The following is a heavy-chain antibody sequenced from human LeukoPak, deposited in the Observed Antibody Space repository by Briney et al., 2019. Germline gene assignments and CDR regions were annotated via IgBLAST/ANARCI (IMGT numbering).Heavy chain of an antibody. V-gene: IGHV3-30*04. D-gene: IGHD2-2*01. CDR2: ISYDGSNK. CDR1: GFTFSSYA. Sequence: GGSLRLSCAASGFTFSSYAMHWVRQAPGKGLEWVAVISYDGSNKYYADSVKGRFTISRDNAKNTLYLQMNSLRAEDTAVYYCARGGRQYCSSTSCYGGWNNWFDPWGQGTLVTVSS. CDR3: ARGGRQYCSSTSCYGGWNNWFDP. J-gene: IGHJ5*02.